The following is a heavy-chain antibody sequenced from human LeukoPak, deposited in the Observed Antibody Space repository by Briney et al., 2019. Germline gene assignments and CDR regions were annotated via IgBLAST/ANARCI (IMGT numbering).Heavy chain of an antibody. CDR2: ISSSSSYI. Sequence: AGGPLRLSCGPSGFTYNIFGLNWVRQARGKGVECGASISSSSSYIYHAASVKGRFTISRDNAKNSLYAQMNSLSGEDTAVFYCARGSPDYWGQGTLVTVSS. CDR3: ARGSPDY. V-gene: IGHV3-21*01. J-gene: IGHJ4*02. CDR1: GFTYNIFG.